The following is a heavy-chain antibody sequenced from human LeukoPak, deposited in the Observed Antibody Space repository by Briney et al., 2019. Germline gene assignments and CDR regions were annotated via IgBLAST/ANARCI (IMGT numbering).Heavy chain of an antibody. D-gene: IGHD6-13*01. Sequence: GGSLRLSCAASGFTFSSYSMNWVRQAPGKGLERVSSISSSSSYIYYADSVKGRFTISRDNAKNSLYLQMNSLRAEDTAVYYCARGLSGGIAAAGLEDWFDPWGQGTLVTVSS. CDR1: GFTFSSYS. V-gene: IGHV3-21*01. CDR2: ISSSSSYI. CDR3: ARGLSGGIAAAGLEDWFDP. J-gene: IGHJ5*02.